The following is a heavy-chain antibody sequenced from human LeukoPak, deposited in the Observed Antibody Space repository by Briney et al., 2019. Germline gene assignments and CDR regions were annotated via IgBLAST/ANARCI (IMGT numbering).Heavy chain of an antibody. CDR3: ARGIMYCSGGSCYRWFDP. Sequence: ASVKVSCKASGGTFSSYAISWVRQAPGQGLEWVGWINPNSGNTGYAQKFQGRVTMTRNTSISTAYMELSSLRSEDTAVYYCARGIMYCSGGSCYRWFDPWGQGTLVTVSS. CDR1: GGTFSSYA. V-gene: IGHV1-8*02. J-gene: IGHJ5*02. CDR2: INPNSGNT. D-gene: IGHD2-15*01.